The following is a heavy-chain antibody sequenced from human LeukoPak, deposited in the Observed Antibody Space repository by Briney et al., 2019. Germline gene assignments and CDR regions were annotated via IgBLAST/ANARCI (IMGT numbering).Heavy chain of an antibody. CDR3: ARNSYGYKFSMDV. CDR1: GFALHNYN. J-gene: IGHJ6*03. CDR2: ITAFNGNT. Sequence: ASVKVSCKASGFALHNYNIVWLRQAPGQGLEWVGWITAFNGNTNYAQKVQGRVTMTTDTYTSTAYMELRSLRSDDTAVYYCARNSYGYKFSMDVWGKGTAVTISS. D-gene: IGHD5-18*01. V-gene: IGHV1-18*01.